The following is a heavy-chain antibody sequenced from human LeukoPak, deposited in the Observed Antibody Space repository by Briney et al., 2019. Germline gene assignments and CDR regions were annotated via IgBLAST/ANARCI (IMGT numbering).Heavy chain of an antibody. D-gene: IGHD6-13*01. Sequence: PGGSLRLSCAASGFTFSHYWMSWVRQAPGKGLERVASIKQDGSQKYYGDSVKGRFTISRDNAKNSLYLQMNSLRAEDTAVYYCARDGDIAAAGTPYWGQGTLVTVSS. CDR2: IKQDGSQK. CDR1: GFTFSHYW. V-gene: IGHV3-7*01. CDR3: ARDGDIAAAGTPY. J-gene: IGHJ4*02.